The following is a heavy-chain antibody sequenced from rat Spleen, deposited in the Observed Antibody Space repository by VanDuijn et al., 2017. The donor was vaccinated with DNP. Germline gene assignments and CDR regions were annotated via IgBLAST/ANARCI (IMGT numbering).Heavy chain of an antibody. Sequence: EVQLVESGGGLVQPGRSLKLSCAASGFTFSDHHMAWVRQAPTKGLEWVTNIRYDGSSTYYQDSVKGRFTMSRANAKSTLYLQMDSLRSEDTATYYCARSRLPGYYPFACWGQGTLVTVSS. CDR1: GFTFSDHH. D-gene: IGHD1-4*01. J-gene: IGHJ3*01. CDR2: IRYDGSST. CDR3: ARSRLPGYYPFAC. V-gene: IGHV5-7*01.